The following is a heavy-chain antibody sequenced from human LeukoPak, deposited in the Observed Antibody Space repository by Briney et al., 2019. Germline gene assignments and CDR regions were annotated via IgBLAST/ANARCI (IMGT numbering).Heavy chain of an antibody. CDR3: AREATYYDILTGSDY. CDR1: GFTFSSYA. D-gene: IGHD3-9*01. V-gene: IGHV3-30-3*01. CDR2: ISYDGSNK. Sequence: GSLRLSCAASGFTFSSYAMHWVRQAPGKGLEWVAVISYDGSNKYYADSVKGRFTISRDNSKNTLYLQMNSLRAEDTAVYYCAREATYYDILTGSDYWGQGTLVTVSS. J-gene: IGHJ4*02.